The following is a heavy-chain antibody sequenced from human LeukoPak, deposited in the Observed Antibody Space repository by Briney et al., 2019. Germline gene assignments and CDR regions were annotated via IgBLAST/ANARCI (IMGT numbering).Heavy chain of an antibody. V-gene: IGHV3-23*01. CDR3: SKQVDFDPADALDV. CDR1: GFAFGSYA. CDR2: ISGSDDST. J-gene: IGHJ3*01. D-gene: IGHD3-9*01. Sequence: GGSLRLSCAASGFAFGSYAMGWVRQAPGKGLEWVSAISGSDDSTYYADSVKGRFTTSRDKSKNTLYLQMNSLRAEDTAVYYCSKQVDFDPADALDVWGQGTVVTVSS.